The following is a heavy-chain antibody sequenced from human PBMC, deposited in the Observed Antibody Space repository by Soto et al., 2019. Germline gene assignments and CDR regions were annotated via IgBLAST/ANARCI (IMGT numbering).Heavy chain of an antibody. V-gene: IGHV1-69*01. CDR2: INPIFGTA. J-gene: IGHJ6*02. CDR3: ASGRPGPAAIGGAYYYYYGMDV. Sequence: QVQLVQSGAEVKKPGSSVKVSCKASGGTFSSYAISWVRQAPGQGLEWMGGINPIFGTANYAQKFQGRVTITADESTSTAYMELSSLRSEDTAVYYCASGRPGPAAIGGAYYYYYGMDVWGQGTTVTVSS. D-gene: IGHD2-2*01. CDR1: GGTFSSYA.